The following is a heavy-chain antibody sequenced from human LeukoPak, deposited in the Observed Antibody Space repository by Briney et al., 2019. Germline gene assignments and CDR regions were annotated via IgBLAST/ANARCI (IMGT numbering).Heavy chain of an antibody. CDR1: GFTFNTYA. J-gene: IGHJ4*02. V-gene: IGHV3-30*04. Sequence: PGGSLRLSCAASGFTFNTYAMHWVRQAPGKGLDWVAVISFEGRNKYYTDSVEGRFTISSDNSKNTLYLKMNSMREDDTAMYYCARRPLPSTLATVQLDYWGQGTMVTVSP. CDR3: ARRPLPSTLATVQLDY. D-gene: IGHD5-12*01. CDR2: ISFEGRNK.